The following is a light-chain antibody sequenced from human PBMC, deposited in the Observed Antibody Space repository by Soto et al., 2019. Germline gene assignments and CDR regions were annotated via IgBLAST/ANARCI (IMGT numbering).Light chain of an antibody. J-gene: IGKJ4*01. CDR3: QRYYNAPFT. Sequence: DIQVTQYPSSLSASVGDRVTITCRASQGIKNYLAWYQQKPGEIPKLLIYAASTLESGIPPRFSGSGSGTDFTLTINNLQPEDVATYYCQRYYNAPFTFGGGTKVESK. V-gene: IGKV1-27*01. CDR2: AAS. CDR1: QGIKNY.